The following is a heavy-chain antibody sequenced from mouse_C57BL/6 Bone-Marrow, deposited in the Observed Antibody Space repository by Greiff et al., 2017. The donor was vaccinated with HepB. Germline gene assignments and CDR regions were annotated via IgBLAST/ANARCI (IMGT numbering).Heavy chain of an antibody. CDR2: ISDGGSYT. J-gene: IGHJ2*01. V-gene: IGHV5-4*01. CDR3: ESAYYGSSLYDFDY. Sequence: EVHLVESGGGLVKPGGSLKLSCAASGFTFSSYAMSWVRQTPEKRLEWVATISDGGSYTYYPDNVKGRFTISRDNAKNNLYLQMSHLKSEDTAMYYCESAYYGSSLYDFDYWGQGTTLTVSS. D-gene: IGHD1-1*01. CDR1: GFTFSSYA.